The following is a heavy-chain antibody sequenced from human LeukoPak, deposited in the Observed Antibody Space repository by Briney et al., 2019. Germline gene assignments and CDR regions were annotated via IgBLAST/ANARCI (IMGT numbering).Heavy chain of an antibody. Sequence: GASVKVSCKASGYTFTSYGISWVGQAPGQGLEWMGWISAYNGKTNYAQKLQGRVTMTTDTPTSTAYMELRSLRSDDTAVYYCARVRGYYDSSGYYYAGWGQGTLVTVSS. D-gene: IGHD3-22*01. J-gene: IGHJ4*02. CDR1: GYTFTSYG. V-gene: IGHV1-18*01. CDR3: ARVRGYYDSSGYYYAG. CDR2: ISAYNGKT.